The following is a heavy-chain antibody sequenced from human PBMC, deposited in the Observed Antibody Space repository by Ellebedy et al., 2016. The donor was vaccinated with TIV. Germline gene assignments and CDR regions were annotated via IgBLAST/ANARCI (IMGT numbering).Heavy chain of an antibody. CDR2: ISSSSSYI. D-gene: IGHD4-17*01. V-gene: IGHV3-21*01. CDR1: GFTFSSYS. CDR3: ARAKVTTIDY. Sequence: PGGSLRLSCAASGFTFSSYSMNWVRQAPGKGLEWVSSISSSSSYIYYADSVKGRFTISRDNAKNSLYLQMNSLRDEDTAVYYCARAKVTTIDYWGQGTLVTVSS. J-gene: IGHJ4*02.